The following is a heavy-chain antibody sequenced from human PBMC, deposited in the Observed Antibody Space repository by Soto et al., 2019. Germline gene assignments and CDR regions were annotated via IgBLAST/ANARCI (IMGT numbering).Heavy chain of an antibody. Sequence: QVQLVESGGGVVQPGRSLRLSCAASGFTFSSYGMHWVRQAPGKGLEWVAVISDDGSNKYYPDSVKGRFTISRDNSKNTLYLQMNSLRAEDTSVYYCAKDSGYSSGWYFDYWGQGTLVTVSS. D-gene: IGHD6-19*01. CDR1: GFTFSSYG. J-gene: IGHJ4*02. CDR2: ISDDGSNK. CDR3: AKDSGYSSGWYFDY. V-gene: IGHV3-30*18.